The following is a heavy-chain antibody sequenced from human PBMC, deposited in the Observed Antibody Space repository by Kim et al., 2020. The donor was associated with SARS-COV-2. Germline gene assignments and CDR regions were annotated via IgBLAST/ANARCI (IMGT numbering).Heavy chain of an antibody. CDR2: ISSSASTR. D-gene: IGHD3-22*01. CDR3: ARSLITRIVVVTGFDY. CDR1: GFTFSNYY. J-gene: IGHJ4*02. Sequence: GGSLRLSCAASGFTFSNYYMSWVRQAPGKGLEWVAYISSSASTRNYEDSAKGRCTISRDNAKNSLYLQMNSLSDEDTVVYYCARSLITRIVVVTGFDYWGQGTLVTVSS. V-gene: IGHV3-11*01.